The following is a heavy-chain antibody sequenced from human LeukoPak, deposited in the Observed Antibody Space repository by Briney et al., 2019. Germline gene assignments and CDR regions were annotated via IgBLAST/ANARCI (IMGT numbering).Heavy chain of an antibody. CDR2: ISAYNGNT. J-gene: IGHJ4*02. D-gene: IGHD5-12*01. Sequence: ASVKVSCKASGYTFNSYGISWVRQAPGQGLEWMGWISAYNGNTNYAQKLQGRVTMTTDTPTSTAYMDLRSLRSDDTAVYYCATLGFTSVSGYSGYDSGYYFDYWGQGTLVTVSS. V-gene: IGHV1-18*04. CDR3: ATLGFTSVSGYSGYDSGYYFDY. CDR1: GYTFNSYG.